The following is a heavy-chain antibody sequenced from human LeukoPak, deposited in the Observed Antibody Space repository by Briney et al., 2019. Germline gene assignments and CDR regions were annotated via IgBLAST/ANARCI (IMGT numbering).Heavy chain of an antibody. D-gene: IGHD6-19*01. Sequence: GGSLRLSCAASGFTFSSYGMHWVRQAPGKGLEWVAFIRYDGSNKYYADSVKGRFTISRDNSKNTLYLQMNSLRAEDTAVYYCAKDPVIYHEGSGWHSFVYWGQGTLVTVSS. CDR2: IRYDGSNK. CDR3: AKDPVIYHEGSGWHSFVY. CDR1: GFTFSSYG. V-gene: IGHV3-30*02. J-gene: IGHJ4*02.